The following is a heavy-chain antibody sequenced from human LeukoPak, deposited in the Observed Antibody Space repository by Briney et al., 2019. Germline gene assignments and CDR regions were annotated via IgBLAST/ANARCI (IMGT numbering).Heavy chain of an antibody. Sequence: SGGSLRLSCVASEFPFSAYAMTWVRLTPGKGPEWVSSIGGSGSNTNYADSVRGRFTISRDNSKNTLYLQMNSLRAEDTAVYYCGRDPNGDYVGAFEFWGQGTLVSVSS. J-gene: IGHJ3*01. CDR3: GRDPNGDYVGAFEF. CDR2: IGGSGSNT. CDR1: EFPFSAYA. V-gene: IGHV3-23*01. D-gene: IGHD4-17*01.